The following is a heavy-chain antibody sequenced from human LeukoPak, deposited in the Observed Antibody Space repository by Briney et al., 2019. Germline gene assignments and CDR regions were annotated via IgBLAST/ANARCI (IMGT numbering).Heavy chain of an antibody. J-gene: IGHJ3*02. Sequence: ASVKVSCKASGYTFIGDYMQWVRQAPGQGLEWMGWINPRNGDTKYAQKFQGRVTMTMDTSISTAYMELISLTSDDTAVYYCARDYGDSSTTHGFDIWGQGTMVTVSS. CDR1: GYTFIGDY. D-gene: IGHD4-17*01. V-gene: IGHV1-2*02. CDR3: ARDYGDSSTTHGFDI. CDR2: INPRNGDT.